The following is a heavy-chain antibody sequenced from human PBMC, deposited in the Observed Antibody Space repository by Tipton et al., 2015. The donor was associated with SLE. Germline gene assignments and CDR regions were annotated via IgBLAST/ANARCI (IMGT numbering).Heavy chain of an antibody. J-gene: IGHJ4*02. CDR2: IYYSGST. CDR1: GGSISSYY. D-gene: IGHD6-6*01. CDR3: ARDLAARGGHYFDY. Sequence: TLSLTCTVSGGSISSYYWSWIRQPPGKGLEWIGYIYYSGSTNYNPSLKSRVTTSVDTSKNQFSLKLSSVTAADTAVYYCARDLAARGGHYFDYWGQGTLVTVSS. V-gene: IGHV4-59*01.